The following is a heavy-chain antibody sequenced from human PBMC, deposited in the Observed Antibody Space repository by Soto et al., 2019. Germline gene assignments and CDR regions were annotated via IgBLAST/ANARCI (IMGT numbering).Heavy chain of an antibody. CDR3: ARVLPYSSSSGINRFDP. D-gene: IGHD6-6*01. CDR1: GGSISSGGYS. Sequence: SETLSLTCAVSGGSISSGGYSWSWIRQPPGKGLEWIGYIYHSGSTYYNPSLKSRVTISVDRSKNQFSLKLSSVTAADTAVYYCARVLPYSSSSGINRFDPWGQGTLVTVSS. CDR2: IYHSGST. J-gene: IGHJ5*02. V-gene: IGHV4-30-2*01.